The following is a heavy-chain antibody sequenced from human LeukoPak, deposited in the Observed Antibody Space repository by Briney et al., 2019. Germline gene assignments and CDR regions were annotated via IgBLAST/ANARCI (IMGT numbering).Heavy chain of an antibody. J-gene: IGHJ6*02. CDR1: GYTFTGYY. V-gene: IGHV1-2*02. CDR3: ARVSWPHYYGMDV. D-gene: IGHD2-15*01. CDR2: INPNSGGT. Sequence: ASVKVSCKASGYTFTGYYMHWVRQAPGQGLEWMGWINPNSGGTNYAQKFQGRVTMTRDTSISTAYMELSRLRSDDTAVYYCARVSWPHYYGMDVWGQGTTVTVSS.